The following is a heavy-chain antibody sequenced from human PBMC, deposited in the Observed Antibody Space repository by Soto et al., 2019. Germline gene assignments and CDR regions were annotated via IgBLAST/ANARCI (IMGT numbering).Heavy chain of an antibody. J-gene: IGHJ6*02. CDR1: GFTVSSNY. CDR2: IYSGGST. CDR3: ARDRHIAAAGTRYYYYGMDV. V-gene: IGHV3-66*01. Sequence: QPGGSLRLSCAASGFTVSSNYMSWVRQAPGKGLEWVSVIYSGGSTYYADSVKGRFTISRDNSKNTLYLQMNSLRAEDTAVYYCARDRHIAAAGTRYYYYGMDVWGQGTTVTAP. D-gene: IGHD6-13*01.